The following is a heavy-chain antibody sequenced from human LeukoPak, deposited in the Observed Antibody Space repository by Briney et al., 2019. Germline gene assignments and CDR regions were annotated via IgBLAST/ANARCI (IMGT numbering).Heavy chain of an antibody. V-gene: IGHV4-4*02. Sequence: KPSETLSLTCAVSGGSISSENWWSWVRQPPGKGLEWIGEIYHSGSTNYNPSLKSRVTISVDRSKNQFSLKLSSVTAADTAVYYCARAISSGYAYYFDYWGQGTLVTVSS. J-gene: IGHJ4*02. CDR3: ARAISSGYAYYFDY. CDR2: IYHSGST. D-gene: IGHD3-22*01. CDR1: GGSISSENW.